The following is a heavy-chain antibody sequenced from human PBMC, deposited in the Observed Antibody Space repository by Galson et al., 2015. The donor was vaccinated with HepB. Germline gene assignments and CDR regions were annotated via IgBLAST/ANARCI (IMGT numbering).Heavy chain of an antibody. Sequence: CAISGDSVSSNSAAWNWIRQSPSRGLEWLGRTYYRSKWYNDYAVSVKSRITINPDTSKNQFSLQLNSVTPEDTAVYYCARDRYSGSYLTNYYYGMDVWGQGTTVTVSS. CDR2: TYYRSKWYN. V-gene: IGHV6-1*01. J-gene: IGHJ6*02. D-gene: IGHD1-26*01. CDR3: ARDRYSGSYLTNYYYGMDV. CDR1: GDSVSSNSAA.